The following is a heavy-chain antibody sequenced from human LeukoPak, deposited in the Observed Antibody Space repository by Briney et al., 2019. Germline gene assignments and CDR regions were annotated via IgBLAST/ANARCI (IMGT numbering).Heavy chain of an antibody. V-gene: IGHV1-69*05. CDR3: ATRVRGVIAAGNYYYYYMDV. CDR2: IIPIFGTA. J-gene: IGHJ6*03. Sequence: VKVSCKASGGTFSSYAISWVRQAPGQGLEWMGRIIPIFGTANYAQKFQGRVTMTRDTSTSTVYMELSSLRSEDTAVYYCATRVRGVIAAGNYYYYYMDVWGKGTTVTVSS. CDR1: GGTFSSYA. D-gene: IGHD3-10*01.